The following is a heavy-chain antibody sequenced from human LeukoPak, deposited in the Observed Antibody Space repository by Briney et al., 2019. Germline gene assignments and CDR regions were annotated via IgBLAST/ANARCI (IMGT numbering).Heavy chain of an antibody. CDR2: INHSGST. J-gene: IGHJ5*02. CDR1: GGSFSGYH. V-gene: IGHV4-34*01. Sequence: SETLSLTCAVYGGSFSGYHWTWIRQPPGKGLEWIGEINHSGSTNYNPSLKSRVTISVDTSKNQFSLKLSSVTAADTAVYYCARSGELLRWFDPWGQGTLVTVSS. CDR3: ARSGELLRWFDP. D-gene: IGHD2-15*01.